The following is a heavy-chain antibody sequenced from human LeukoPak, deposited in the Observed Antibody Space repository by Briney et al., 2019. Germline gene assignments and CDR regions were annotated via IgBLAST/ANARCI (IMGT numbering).Heavy chain of an antibody. Sequence: GGSLRLSCVASGFTFSNYAMSWVRQAPGKGLEWVSAISGSGGSTYYADSVKGRFTISRDNSKNTLYLQMNSLRAEDTAVYYCAKGTTVTPYYYYYYMDVWGKGTTVTVSS. CDR3: AKGTTVTPYYYYYYMDV. CDR2: ISGSGGST. D-gene: IGHD4-17*01. V-gene: IGHV3-23*01. J-gene: IGHJ6*03. CDR1: GFTFSNYA.